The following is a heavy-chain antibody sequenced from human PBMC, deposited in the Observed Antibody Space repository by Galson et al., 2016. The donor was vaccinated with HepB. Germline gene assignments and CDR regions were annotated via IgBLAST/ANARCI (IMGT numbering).Heavy chain of an antibody. CDR1: GYSFTNYW. D-gene: IGHD2-2*01. V-gene: IGHV5-51*01. CDR2: IYPGDSDT. J-gene: IGHJ6*03. Sequence: QSGAEVKKPGESLKISCKGSGYSFTNYWIGWVRQMPGKGLEWMGFIYPGDSDTVYNPSSQGQVTISADKSITTAYLQWSRLKASDTAIYYCARHHCSSIRCYFPYYYMDVWGKGTTVTVSS. CDR3: ARHHCSSIRCYFPYYYMDV.